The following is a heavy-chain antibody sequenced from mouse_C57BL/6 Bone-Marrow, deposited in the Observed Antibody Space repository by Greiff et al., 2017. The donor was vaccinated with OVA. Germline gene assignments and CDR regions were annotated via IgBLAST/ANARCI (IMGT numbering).Heavy chain of an antibody. D-gene: IGHD4-1*01. J-gene: IGHJ2*01. CDR1: GYTFTSYW. Sequence: QVQLQQPGAELVMPGASVKLSCKASGYTFTSYWMHWVKQRPGQGLEWIGEIDPSDSYTNYNQKFKGKSTLTVDKSSSTAYMQLSSLTSEDSAVYYCAREVLTGSYYFDFWGPGTTLTVSS. V-gene: IGHV1-69*01. CDR2: IDPSDSYT. CDR3: AREVLTGSYYFDF.